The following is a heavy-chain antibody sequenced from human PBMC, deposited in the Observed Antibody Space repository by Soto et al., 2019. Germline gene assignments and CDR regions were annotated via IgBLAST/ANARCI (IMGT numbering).Heavy chain of an antibody. CDR3: ARGGPDSSGYYYDELLGY. CDR1: GYTFTGYY. J-gene: IGHJ4*02. Sequence: QVQLVQSGAEVKKPGASVKVSCKASGYTFTGYYMHWVRQAPGQGLEWMGWINPNSGGTNYAQKFQGRVTMTRDTSISTAYMELSRLRSDDTAVYYCARGGPDSSGYYYDELLGYWGQGTLVTVSS. CDR2: INPNSGGT. V-gene: IGHV1-2*02. D-gene: IGHD3-22*01.